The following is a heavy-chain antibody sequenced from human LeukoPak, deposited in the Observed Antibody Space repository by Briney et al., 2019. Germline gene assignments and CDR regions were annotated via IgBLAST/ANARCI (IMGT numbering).Heavy chain of an antibody. Sequence: GGTLRLSCAASGITFSSYGMSWVRQAPGKGLEWVSSISSTGGTTYYADSVKGRFTISRDNSKNTLYLQMNSLRAEDTAVYYCARDRGYCSGGSCSNYAFDIWGQGTMVTVSS. CDR3: ARDRGYCSGGSCSNYAFDI. J-gene: IGHJ3*02. D-gene: IGHD2-15*01. CDR1: GITFSSYG. CDR2: ISSTGGTT. V-gene: IGHV3-23*01.